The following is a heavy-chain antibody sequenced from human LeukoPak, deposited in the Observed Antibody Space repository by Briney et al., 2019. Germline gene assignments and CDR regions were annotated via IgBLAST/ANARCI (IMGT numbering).Heavy chain of an antibody. CDR3: ARGSSSNSWCFDY. CDR1: GDSVSSNTAT. CDR2: TYYRSKWYN. J-gene: IGHJ4*02. D-gene: IGHD6-13*01. V-gene: IGHV6-1*01. Sequence: SQTLSLTCAISGDSVSSNTATWTWIRQSPSRGLEWLGRTYYRSKWYNDYAVSVKSRIIINPDTSRNQFSLQLNSVTPEDTAVYYCARGSSSNSWCFDYWGQGTLVTVSS.